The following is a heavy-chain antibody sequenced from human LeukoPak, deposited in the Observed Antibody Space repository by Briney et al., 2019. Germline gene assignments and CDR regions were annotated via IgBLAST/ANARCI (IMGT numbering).Heavy chain of an antibody. D-gene: IGHD6-13*01. J-gene: IGHJ5*02. CDR3: ARDMSIAAAGHNWFDP. CDR2: IYTSGST. Sequence: SETLSLTCTVSGASISSYYWTWIRQPAGKGLEWIGRIYTSGSTNYNPSLKSRVTISVDTSKNQFSLKLSSVTAADTAVYYWARDMSIAAAGHNWFDPWGQGTLVTVSS. V-gene: IGHV4-4*07. CDR1: GASISSYY.